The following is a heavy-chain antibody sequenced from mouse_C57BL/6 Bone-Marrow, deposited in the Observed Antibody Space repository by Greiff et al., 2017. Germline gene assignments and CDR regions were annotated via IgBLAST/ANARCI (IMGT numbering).Heavy chain of an antibody. CDR2: IYPGDGDT. CDR3: ARGYYYGSSHWYFDV. J-gene: IGHJ1*03. D-gene: IGHD1-1*01. Sequence: VQLQQSGAELVKPGASVKISCKASGYAFSSYWMNWVKQRPGKGLEWIGQIYPGDGDTNYNGKFKGKATLTADKSSSTAYMQLSSLTSEDSAVYFCARGYYYGSSHWYFDVWGTGTTVTVSS. V-gene: IGHV1-80*01. CDR1: GYAFSSYW.